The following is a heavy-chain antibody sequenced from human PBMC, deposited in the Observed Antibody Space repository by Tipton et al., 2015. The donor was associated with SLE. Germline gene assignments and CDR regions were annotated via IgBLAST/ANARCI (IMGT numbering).Heavy chain of an antibody. J-gene: IGHJ2*01. V-gene: IGHV4-31*03. CDR1: GGSIRSGDYY. D-gene: IGHD2-21*01. CDR2: IHDSGAT. Sequence: TLSLTCTVSGGSIRSGDYYWSWIRQHPGKGLEWIGYIHDSGATFYNPSLRSRSAISVDTSQNQFSLRLTSVTAADTAIYYCARDCGGDCHSYWYFDLWGRGTLVSVSS. CDR3: ARDCGGDCHSYWYFDL.